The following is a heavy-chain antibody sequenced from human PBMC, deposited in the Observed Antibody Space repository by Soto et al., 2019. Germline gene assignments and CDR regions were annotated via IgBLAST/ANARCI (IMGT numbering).Heavy chain of an antibody. Sequence: GGSLRLACAASGFTFSSYAMSWVRQAPGKGLEWVSAISGSGGSTYYADSVKGRFTISRDNSKNTLYLQMNSLRAEDTAVYYCAKGGIIAAAGTSYNGMDVWGQGTTVTVSS. J-gene: IGHJ6*02. D-gene: IGHD6-13*01. CDR2: ISGSGGST. CDR1: GFTFSSYA. CDR3: AKGGIIAAAGTSYNGMDV. V-gene: IGHV3-23*01.